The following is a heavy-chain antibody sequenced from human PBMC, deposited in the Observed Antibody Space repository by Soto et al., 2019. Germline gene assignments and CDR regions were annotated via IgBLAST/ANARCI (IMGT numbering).Heavy chain of an antibody. J-gene: IGHJ4*02. CDR3: ARTYYYDSSGYYLFDY. V-gene: IGHV1-2*02. D-gene: IGHD3-22*01. CDR2: INPNSGGT. Sequence: QVQLVQSGAEVKKPGASVKVSCKASGYTFTGYYMHWVRQAPGQGLEWMGWINPNSGGTNYAQKLQGRGTMTRDTSISTAYMELSRLRSDDTAVYYCARTYYYDSSGYYLFDYWGQGTLVTVSS. CDR1: GYTFTGYY.